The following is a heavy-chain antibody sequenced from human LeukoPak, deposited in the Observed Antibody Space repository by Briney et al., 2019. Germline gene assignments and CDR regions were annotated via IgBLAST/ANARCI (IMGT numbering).Heavy chain of an antibody. J-gene: IGHJ4*02. D-gene: IGHD3-22*01. V-gene: IGHV3-48*04. CDR1: GFTFSSYS. Sequence: PGGSLRLSCAASGFTFSSYSMNWVRQAPGKGLEWVSYISSSSSTIYYADSVKGRFTISRDNAKNSLYLQMNSLRAEDTAVYYCAKDGPEVVVPFDYWGQGTLVTVSS. CDR2: ISSSSSTI. CDR3: AKDGPEVVVPFDY.